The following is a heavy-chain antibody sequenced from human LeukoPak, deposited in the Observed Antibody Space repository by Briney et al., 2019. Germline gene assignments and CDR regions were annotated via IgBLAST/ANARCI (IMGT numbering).Heavy chain of an antibody. CDR3: ATTLAGAFDI. J-gene: IGHJ3*02. CDR2: IYFSGST. V-gene: IGHV4-59*01. Sequence: SETLSLTCTVSGGSISSYYWSWIRQPPGKGLEWIGYIYFSGSTNYNPSLKSRVTISVDTSRNRFSLQLSSVTAADTAVYYCATTLAGAFDIWGQGTMVTVSS. CDR1: GGSISSYY.